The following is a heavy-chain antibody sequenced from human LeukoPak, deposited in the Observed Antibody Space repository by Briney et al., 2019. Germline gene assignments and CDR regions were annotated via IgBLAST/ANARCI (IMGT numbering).Heavy chain of an antibody. V-gene: IGHV4-30-2*01. CDR3: ARDGFHGGNSGLFDY. J-gene: IGHJ4*02. Sequence: SETLSLTCTVSGGSISSGGYYWSWIRQPPGKGLEWIGYIYHSGSTYYNPSLKSRVTISVDRSKNQFSLKLSSVTAADTAVYYCARDGFHGGNSGLFDYWGQGTLVTVSS. CDR1: GGSISSGGYY. D-gene: IGHD4-23*01. CDR2: IYHSGST.